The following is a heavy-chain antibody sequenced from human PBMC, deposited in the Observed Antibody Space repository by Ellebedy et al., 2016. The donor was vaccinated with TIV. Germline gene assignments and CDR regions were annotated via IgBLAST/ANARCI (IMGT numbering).Heavy chain of an antibody. Sequence: GESLKISCAASGFTFSSYAMSWVRQAPGKGLEWVSSIRSSGDSTYYTDSVKGRFTISRDNSKSTLYLQMNIVAAEDTAMYYCTKGGSPTGHIIHDYWGQGTLVTVSS. CDR3: TKGGSPTGHIIHDY. CDR1: GFTFSSYA. CDR2: IRSSGDST. J-gene: IGHJ4*02. D-gene: IGHD1-1*01. V-gene: IGHV3-23*01.